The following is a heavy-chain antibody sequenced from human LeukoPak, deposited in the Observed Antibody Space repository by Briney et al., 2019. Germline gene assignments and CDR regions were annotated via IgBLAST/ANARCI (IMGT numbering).Heavy chain of an antibody. Sequence: GGSLRLSCAPSGFTVSSYPMSWLRQAPGKGLEWVSAISGSGGSTYYADSVKGRFTISRDNSKNTLYLRMKSLRAEDRALYYCSKGPSLRVPLDYWGQGTLVTVSS. V-gene: IGHV3-23*01. CDR1: GFTVSSYP. CDR3: SKGPSLRVPLDY. D-gene: IGHD5/OR15-5a*01. CDR2: ISGSGGST. J-gene: IGHJ4*02.